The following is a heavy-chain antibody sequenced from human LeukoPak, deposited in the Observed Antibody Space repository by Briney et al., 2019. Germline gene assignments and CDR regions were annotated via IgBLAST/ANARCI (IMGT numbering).Heavy chain of an antibody. V-gene: IGHV3-43*02. CDR2: ISGDGGST. Sequence: GGSLRLSCAASGFTFDDYAMHWVRQAPGKGLEWVSLISGDGGSTYYADSVKGRFTISGDNSKNSLYLQMNSLRTEDTALYYCAKDMGDYGGNDAFDIWGQGTMVAVSS. J-gene: IGHJ3*02. D-gene: IGHD4-23*01. CDR3: AKDMGDYGGNDAFDI. CDR1: GFTFDDYA.